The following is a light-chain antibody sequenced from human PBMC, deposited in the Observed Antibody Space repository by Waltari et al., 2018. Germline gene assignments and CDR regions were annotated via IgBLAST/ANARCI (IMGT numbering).Light chain of an antibody. Sequence: QAGLTQPPSVSNALRQTATLTCTGNSNNVGNQGAAWLQQHQGHPPKLLSYRDNDRPSGISERFSASRSGNPASLTIPGLQPEDEADYYCSAWDTSLTGWVFGGGTKLTVL. J-gene: IGLJ3*02. CDR3: SAWDTSLTGWV. CDR1: SNNVGNQG. V-gene: IGLV10-54*04. CDR2: RDN.